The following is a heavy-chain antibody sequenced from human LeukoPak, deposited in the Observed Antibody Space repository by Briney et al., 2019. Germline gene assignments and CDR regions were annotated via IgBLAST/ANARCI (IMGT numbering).Heavy chain of an antibody. Sequence: GGSLRLSCVASGFTFSPYWMNWVRQAPGKGLEWVANIKQDGSEKYYVDSVKGRFTISRDNAKNSLYLQMNSLRAEDTAVYYCARGSQGALFIWGQGTMVTVSS. CDR2: IKQDGSEK. CDR1: GFTFSPYW. CDR3: ARGSQGALFI. J-gene: IGHJ3*02. V-gene: IGHV3-7*01.